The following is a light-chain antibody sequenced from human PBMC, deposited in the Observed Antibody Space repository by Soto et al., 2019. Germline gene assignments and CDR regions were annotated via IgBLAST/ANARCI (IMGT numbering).Light chain of an antibody. V-gene: IGLV1-40*01. CDR1: SSNIGAGFD. CDR2: DNN. J-gene: IGLJ2*01. CDR3: QSYDNTLSAYVV. Sequence: QSVLTQPPSVSGAPGQRGTISRTGSSSNIGAGFDVHWYQKLPGTAPKLLIYDNNNRPSGVPDRFSGAKSGTSASLAITGLQAEDAADYFCQSYDNTLSAYVVFGGGTKLTVL.